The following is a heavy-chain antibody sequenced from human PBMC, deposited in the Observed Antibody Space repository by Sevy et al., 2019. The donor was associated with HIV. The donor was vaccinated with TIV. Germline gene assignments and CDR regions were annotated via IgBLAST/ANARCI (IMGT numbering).Heavy chain of an antibody. CDR2: IIPIFGTA. Sequence: ASVKVSCKASGGTFSSYAISWVRQAPGQGLEWMGGIIPIFGTANYAQKFQGRVTITADESTSTAYMELSSLGSEDTAVYYCAGRALGYCSGGSCYSNYYYGMDVWGQGTTVTVSS. CDR3: AGRALGYCSGGSCYSNYYYGMDV. CDR1: GGTFSSYA. J-gene: IGHJ6*02. D-gene: IGHD2-15*01. V-gene: IGHV1-69*13.